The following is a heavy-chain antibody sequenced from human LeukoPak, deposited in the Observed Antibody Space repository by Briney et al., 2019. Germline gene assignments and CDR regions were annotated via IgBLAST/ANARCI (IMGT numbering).Heavy chain of an antibody. CDR2: ISSSSSTI. CDR3: ARDQVAAAGNFDY. D-gene: IGHD6-13*01. Sequence: GGSLRLSWAASGSTFSSYSMNWVRQAPGKGLEWVSYISSSSSTIYYADSVKGRFTTSRDNAKNSLYLQMNSLRAEDTAVYYCARDQVAAAGNFDYWGQGTLVTVSS. V-gene: IGHV3-48*04. CDR1: GSTFSSYS. J-gene: IGHJ4*02.